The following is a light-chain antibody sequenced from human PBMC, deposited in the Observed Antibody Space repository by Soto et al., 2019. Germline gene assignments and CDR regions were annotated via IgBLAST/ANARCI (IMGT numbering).Light chain of an antibody. J-gene: IGKJ2*01. CDR2: GAS. CDR3: QQSYT. CDR1: QAVRYN. V-gene: IGKV3-15*01. Sequence: EVVMTQSPATLYVSPGERVTLSCRASQAVRYNLAWYQHKPGQAPRLLIYGASTRVTGIPTRFSGSGSGTEFTLTISSLQSEDFEIYYCQQSYTFGQGTKLEIK.